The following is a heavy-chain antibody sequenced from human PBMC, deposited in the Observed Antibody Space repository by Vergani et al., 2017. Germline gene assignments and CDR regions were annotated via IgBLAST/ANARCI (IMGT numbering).Heavy chain of an antibody. CDR3: ARDFLYNWNDSVSGY. D-gene: IGHD1-1*01. CDR2: ISSSSSYI. J-gene: IGHJ4*02. Sequence: EVQLVESGGGLVKPGGSLRLSCAASGFTFSSYSMNWVRQAPGKGLEWVSSISSSSSYIYYADSVKGRFTISRDNANNSLYLQMNSLRAEDTAVYYCARDFLYNWNDSVSGYWGQGTLVTVSS. CDR1: GFTFSSYS. V-gene: IGHV3-21*01.